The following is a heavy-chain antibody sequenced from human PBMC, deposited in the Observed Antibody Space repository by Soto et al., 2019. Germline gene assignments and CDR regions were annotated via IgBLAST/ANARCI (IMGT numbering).Heavy chain of an antibody. Sequence: QVQLVESGGGVVQPGRSLRLSCAASGFTFSSYGMHWVRQAAGKGLEWVAVISYDGSNKYYADSVKGRFTITRDNSKNTLYLQMNSLRAEDTSVYYCPKSLTGDKWWFDPSGQGTLVTVSS. CDR2: ISYDGSNK. J-gene: IGHJ5*02. CDR3: PKSLTGDKWWFDP. V-gene: IGHV3-30*18. D-gene: IGHD7-27*01. CDR1: GFTFSSYG.